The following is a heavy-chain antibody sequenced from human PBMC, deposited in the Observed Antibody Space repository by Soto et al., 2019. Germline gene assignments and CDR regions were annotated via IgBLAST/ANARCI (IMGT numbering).Heavy chain of an antibody. V-gene: IGHV3-23*01. CDR3: ARYALGLSPWWYNWFDR. D-gene: IGHD2-8*02. CDR1: GFTFSSYA. CDR2: ISDSGGSP. Sequence: VQLLESGGGLVQPGGSLRLSCAASGFTFSSYAMNWVRQTPGEGLEWVSGISDSGGSPYYADSVKGPFTISRDNSKNTLYLPMDSLRAEDTGVYYCARYALGLSPWWYNWFDRWGQGTLVSVSS. J-gene: IGHJ5*02.